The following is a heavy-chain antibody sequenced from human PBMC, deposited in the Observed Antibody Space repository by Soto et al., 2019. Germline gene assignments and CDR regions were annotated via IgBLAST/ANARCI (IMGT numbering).Heavy chain of an antibody. CDR1: GGTFSSYA. CDR2: IIPIFGTA. D-gene: IGHD3-22*01. J-gene: IGHJ6*02. CDR3: ASSTIRVDDSYYYGMEV. V-gene: IGHV1-69*06. Sequence: SVKVSCKASGGTFSSYAISWVRQAPGQGLEWMGGIIPIFGTANYAQKFQGRVTITADKSTSTAYMELSSLRSEDTAVYYCASSTIRVDDSYYYGMEVWGQGTTVTAP.